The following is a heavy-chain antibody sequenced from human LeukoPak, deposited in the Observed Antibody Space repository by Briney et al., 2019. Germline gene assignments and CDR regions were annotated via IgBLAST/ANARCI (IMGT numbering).Heavy chain of an antibody. CDR2: IWYDGSTK. D-gene: IGHD6-13*01. Sequence: PGRSQRLSCAASVFTFSSYAMHWVRQAPGKGLEWVAVIWYDGSTKYYADSVKGRFTISRDNAKNSLYLQVNSLRAEDTAVYYCARDIVAAGLFWDYWGQGTLVTVSS. V-gene: IGHV3-33*01. CDR3: ARDIVAAGLFWDY. CDR1: VFTFSSYA. J-gene: IGHJ4*02.